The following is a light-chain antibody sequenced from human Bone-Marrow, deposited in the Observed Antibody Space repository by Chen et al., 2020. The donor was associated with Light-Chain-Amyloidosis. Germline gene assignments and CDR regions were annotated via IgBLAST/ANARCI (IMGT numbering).Light chain of an antibody. Sequence: IQFTQSPSSLSASVGDRVTITCRASQGISSYLAWYQQKPGKAPKLLIYAASTLQSGVPSRFSGSGSGTDFTLTISSLQPEDFTTYSCQQLNSYLTFGGGTKVEIK. J-gene: IGKJ4*01. CDR2: AAS. V-gene: IGKV1-9*01. CDR3: QQLNSYLT. CDR1: QGISSY.